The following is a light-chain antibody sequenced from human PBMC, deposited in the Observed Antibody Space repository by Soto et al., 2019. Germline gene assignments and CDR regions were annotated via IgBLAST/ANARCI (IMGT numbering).Light chain of an antibody. Sequence: IVLTPPQYNLSLSPGERATLSCRASQSVSSYLAWYQQKPGQAPRLLISGASSRAADIPDRFSGSGSGTDFTLTINRLEPEDFVGYSCQVSDSSLRTFGQ. J-gene: IGKJ5*01. CDR2: GAS. CDR1: QSVSSY. V-gene: IGKV3-20*01. CDR3: QVSDSSLRT.